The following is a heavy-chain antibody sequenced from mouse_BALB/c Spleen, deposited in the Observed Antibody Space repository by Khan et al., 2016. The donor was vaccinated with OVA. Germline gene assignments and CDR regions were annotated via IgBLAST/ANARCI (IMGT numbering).Heavy chain of an antibody. CDR3: ARAYYGNYREAMDY. CDR2: IWGDGST. D-gene: IGHD2-10*01. V-gene: IGHV2-6-7*01. Sequence: VQLQESGPGLVAPSQSLSITCTVSGFSLTGYGVNWVRQPPGKGLEWLGMIWGDGSTDYNSVLKSRLSISNDNSKSQVFLKMNSLQTDDTARYYCARAYYGNYREAMDYWGQGTSVTVSS. J-gene: IGHJ4*01. CDR1: GFSLTGYG.